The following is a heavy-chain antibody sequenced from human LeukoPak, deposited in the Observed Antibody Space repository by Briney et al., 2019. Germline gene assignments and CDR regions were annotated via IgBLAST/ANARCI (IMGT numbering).Heavy chain of an antibody. V-gene: IGHV3-53*01. CDR3: ARDMGLVRGVFDY. CDR1: GLTISRNY. D-gene: IGHD3-10*01. Sequence: PGGSLRLSCAASGLTISRNYMNWVRQAPGKGLEWVSVIYSGGSTYYADSAKGRFTISRDNSKNTLYLQMNSLRAEDTAVYYCARDMGLVRGVFDYWGQGSLVTVSS. J-gene: IGHJ4*02. CDR2: IYSGGST.